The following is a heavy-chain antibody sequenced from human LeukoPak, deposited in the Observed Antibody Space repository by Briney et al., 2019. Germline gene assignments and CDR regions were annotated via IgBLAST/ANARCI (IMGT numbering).Heavy chain of an antibody. J-gene: IGHJ6*02. Sequence: PGGSLRLSCAASGFTFGSYAMHWVRQAPGKGLEWVAVISYDRSNKYYADSVKGRFTISRDNSKNTLYLQMNSLRAEDTAVYYCAKNYDSSGYYARMDVWGQGTTVTVSS. D-gene: IGHD3-22*01. CDR3: AKNYDSSGYYARMDV. CDR2: ISYDRSNK. CDR1: GFTFGSYA. V-gene: IGHV3-30*04.